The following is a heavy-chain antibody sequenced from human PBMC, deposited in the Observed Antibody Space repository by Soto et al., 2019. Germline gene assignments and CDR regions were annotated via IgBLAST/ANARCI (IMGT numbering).Heavy chain of an antibody. J-gene: IGHJ6*02. Sequence: QVELVQSGAEVKNPGFSVKVSCKASAGTFASYAISSGRQAPGQGLGWMGRILPRFGTSNYAQTFQGRVTITAEESTRTAYIEASSSRSEATAVYYCARAVVATAIQRYYYAMDVWGQGTTVTVSS. CDR2: ILPRFGTS. CDR3: ARAVVATAIQRYYYAMDV. CDR1: AGTFASYA. V-gene: IGHV1-69*01. D-gene: IGHD2-21*02.